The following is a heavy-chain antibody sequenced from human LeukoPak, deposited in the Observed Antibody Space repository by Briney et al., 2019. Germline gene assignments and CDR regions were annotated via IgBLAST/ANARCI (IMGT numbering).Heavy chain of an antibody. Sequence: GGSLRLSCAASGLTFSSYAMSWVRQAPGKGLEWVSAISGSGGSTYYADSVKGRFTISRDNSKNTLYLQMNSLRAEDTALYYCAKEGGPWVYFDYWGQGTLVTVSS. D-gene: IGHD2-15*01. CDR3: AKEGGPWVYFDY. CDR1: GLTFSSYA. CDR2: ISGSGGST. J-gene: IGHJ4*02. V-gene: IGHV3-23*01.